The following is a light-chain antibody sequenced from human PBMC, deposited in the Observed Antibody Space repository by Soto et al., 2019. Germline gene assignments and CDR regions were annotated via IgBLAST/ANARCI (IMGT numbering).Light chain of an antibody. V-gene: IGKV1-5*03. J-gene: IGKJ1*01. CDR2: KAS. CDR3: QQYNSYWGT. CDR1: QSISSW. Sequence: DIQMTQSPSTLSASVGDRVTITCRASQSISSWLAWYQQKPGKAPKLLMYKASSLESGVPSRFSGSGSGTEFNLHISSLQPDDFATYYCQQYNSYWGTFGQGAKVEIK.